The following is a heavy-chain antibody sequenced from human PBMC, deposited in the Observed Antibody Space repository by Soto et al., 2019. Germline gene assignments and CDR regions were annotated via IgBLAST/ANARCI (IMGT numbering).Heavy chain of an antibody. D-gene: IGHD1-26*01. CDR1: GLTFNNAW. CDR3: TTYSGAAFEY. CDR2: IRSKSDGGTT. V-gene: IGHV3-15*01. Sequence: XGSLRLSCLAAGLTFNNAWMNWVRQAPGKGLEWVGRIRSKSDGGTTDYAAPVKGRFTISRDDSKNMVDLQMSSLKTEDTAIYYCTTYSGAAFEYWGQGALVTVSS. J-gene: IGHJ4*02.